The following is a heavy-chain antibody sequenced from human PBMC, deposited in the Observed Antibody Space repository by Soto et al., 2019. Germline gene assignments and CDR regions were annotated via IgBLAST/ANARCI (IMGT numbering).Heavy chain of an antibody. V-gene: IGHV3-33*01. J-gene: IGHJ4*02. D-gene: IGHD2-21*01. Sequence: GGSLRLSCAASGFMFTNHGMHWVRQAPGKGLEWVAVIWSDGNKRYYADSVKGRFTISRDDSKDTVYLQMNSLKTEDTAVYYCTADLPTPIPQVDHWGQGTLVTVSS. CDR3: TADLPTPIPQVDH. CDR1: GFMFTNHG. CDR2: IWSDGNKR.